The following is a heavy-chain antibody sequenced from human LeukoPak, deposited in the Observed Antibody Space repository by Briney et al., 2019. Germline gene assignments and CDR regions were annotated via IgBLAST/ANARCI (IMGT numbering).Heavy chain of an antibody. CDR1: GFTFSDYS. V-gene: IGHV3-48*01. D-gene: IGHD3-22*01. Sequence: GGSLRLSCAASGFTFSDYSMNWVRQAPGKGLEWISYVGISSGNTKYADSVKGRFTISGDKAKNSLYLQMNSLRVEDTAVYYCARRRIVVVRARFDPWGQGTLVTVSS. J-gene: IGHJ5*02. CDR3: ARRRIVVVRARFDP. CDR2: VGISSGNT.